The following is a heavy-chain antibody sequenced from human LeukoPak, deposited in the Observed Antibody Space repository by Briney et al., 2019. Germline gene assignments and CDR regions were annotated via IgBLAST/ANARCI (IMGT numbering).Heavy chain of an antibody. D-gene: IGHD6-6*01. CDR2: INHSGST. CDR1: GGSFSGDY. CDR3: AREGTSIAARKGFFDY. V-gene: IGHV4-34*01. Sequence: SETLSLTCAVYGGSFSGDYWTWIRQPPGKGLEWIGEINHSGSTNYNPSLKSRVTISVDTSKNQFSLKLSSVTAADTAVYYCAREGTSIAARKGFFDYWGQGTLVTVSS. J-gene: IGHJ4*02.